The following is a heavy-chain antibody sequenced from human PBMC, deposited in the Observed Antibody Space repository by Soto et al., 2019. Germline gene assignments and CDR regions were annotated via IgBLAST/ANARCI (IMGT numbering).Heavy chain of an antibody. Sequence: SETLSLTCTVSGGSISSYYWSWIRQPPGKGLEWIGYIYYSGSTNYNPSLKSRVTISVDTSKNQFSLKLSSVTAADTAVYYCARSPNRSSSWYGAFNWFDPWGQGTLVTVSS. V-gene: IGHV4-59*08. CDR1: GGSISSYY. D-gene: IGHD6-13*01. J-gene: IGHJ5*02. CDR2: IYYSGST. CDR3: ARSPNRSSSWYGAFNWFDP.